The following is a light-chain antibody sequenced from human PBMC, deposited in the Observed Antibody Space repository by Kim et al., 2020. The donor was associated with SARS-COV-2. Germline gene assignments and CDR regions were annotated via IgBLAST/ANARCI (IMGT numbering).Light chain of an antibody. CDR2: DVS. CDR3: SSFTGISTLV. V-gene: IGLV2-14*03. CDR1: SSDVGSYNY. J-gene: IGLJ2*01. Sequence: QSALTQPASVSGSPGQSITISCTGTSSDVGSYNYVSWYQQHPGKAPKLMIYDVSSRPSGVSNRFSGSKSVNTASLTISGLQAEDEAAYYCSSFTGISTLVFGGGTQLTVL.